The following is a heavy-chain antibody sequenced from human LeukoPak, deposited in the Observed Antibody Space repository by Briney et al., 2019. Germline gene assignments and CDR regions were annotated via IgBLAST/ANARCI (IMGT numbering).Heavy chain of an antibody. CDR2: INPNSGGT. V-gene: IGHV1-2*02. D-gene: IGHD2-15*01. Sequence: ASVKVSCKASGYTFTGYYMHWVRQAPGQGLEWMGWINPNSGGTNYAQKFQGRVTVTRDTSISTAYMELSRLRSDDTAVYYCARDPSVVVVAATLDYWGQGTLATVSS. CDR3: ARDPSVVVVAATLDY. CDR1: GYTFTGYY. J-gene: IGHJ4*02.